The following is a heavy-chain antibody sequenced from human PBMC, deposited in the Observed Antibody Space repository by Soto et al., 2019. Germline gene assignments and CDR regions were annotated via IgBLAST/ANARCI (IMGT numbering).Heavy chain of an antibody. CDR2: ISWNSGSI. D-gene: IGHD1-26*01. V-gene: IGHV3-9*01. CDR1: GFTFDDYA. J-gene: IGHJ4*02. CDR3: AKDSVGATARDFDY. Sequence: GGSLRLSCAASGFTFDDYAMHWVRQAPGKGLEWVSGISWNSGSIGYADSVKGRFTISRDNAKNSLYLQMNSPRAEDTALYYCAKDSVGATARDFDYWGQGTLVTVSS.